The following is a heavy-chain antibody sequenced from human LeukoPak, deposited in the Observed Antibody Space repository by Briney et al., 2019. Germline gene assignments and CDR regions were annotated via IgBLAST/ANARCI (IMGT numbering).Heavy chain of an antibody. CDR2: ISAYNGNT. V-gene: IGHV1-18*01. Sequence: ASVKVSCKASGYTFTSYGISWVRQAPGQGLEWMGWISAYNGNTNYAQKLQGRVTMTTDTSTSTAYMELRSLRSDDTAVYYCARDPTVDIVATISTQCPFDYWGQGTLVTVSS. D-gene: IGHD5-12*01. CDR3: ARDPTVDIVATISTQCPFDY. CDR1: GYTFTSYG. J-gene: IGHJ4*02.